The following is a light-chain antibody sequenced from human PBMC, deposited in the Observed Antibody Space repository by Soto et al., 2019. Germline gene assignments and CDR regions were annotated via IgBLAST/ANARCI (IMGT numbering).Light chain of an antibody. Sequence: EIVMTQSPATLSVSPGERATLSCRASQSVSSNLAWHQQKPGQAPRLLIYGASTRATGIPARFSGSGSGTEFTRTISSLQSEDFAVYYCQQYNNWPPWTIGQGTKVEIK. V-gene: IGKV3-15*01. CDR2: GAS. CDR1: QSVSSN. CDR3: QQYNNWPPWT. J-gene: IGKJ1*01.